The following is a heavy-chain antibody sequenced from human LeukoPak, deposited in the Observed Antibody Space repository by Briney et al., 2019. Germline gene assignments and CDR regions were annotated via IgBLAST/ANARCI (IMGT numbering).Heavy chain of an antibody. J-gene: IGHJ4*02. CDR2: IYYSGST. Sequence: SKTLSLTCTVSGGSISTYSWSWIRQPPGKGLEWIGYIYYSGSTNYNPSLKSRLTISVDTSKNQFSLKLSSVTAADTAVYYCARHVRAGFGDSYYFDYWGQGTLVTVSS. CDR1: GGSISTYS. CDR3: ARHVRAGFGDSYYFDY. V-gene: IGHV4-59*08. D-gene: IGHD4-17*01.